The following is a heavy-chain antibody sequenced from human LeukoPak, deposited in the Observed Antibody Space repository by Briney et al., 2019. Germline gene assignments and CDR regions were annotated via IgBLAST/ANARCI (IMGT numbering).Heavy chain of an antibody. J-gene: IGHJ4*02. V-gene: IGHV3-33*06. CDR2: IWSDGTDK. Sequence: GGSLRLSCATSGFTFSHYGMHWVRQAPGKGLEWVAVIWSDGTDKYYGDSVKGRFTISRDNSKKTVYLQMNSLRVEDTAVYYCAKDAQRGFDFSTSLESWGQGTLVTVSS. CDR1: GFTFSHYG. CDR3: AKDAQRGFDFSTSLES. D-gene: IGHD2-2*01.